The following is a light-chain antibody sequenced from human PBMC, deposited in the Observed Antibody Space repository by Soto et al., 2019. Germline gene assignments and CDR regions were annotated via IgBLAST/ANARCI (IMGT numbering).Light chain of an antibody. Sequence: EIVLTQSPGTLSLSPGERATLSCRASQSVSSSFLAWYQQKPGQAPRLLIYGASSRPTGIPDRFSGSGSGTDFTLTISELEPEDFAVYYCQQYGSSPWTFGQGTKVEIK. CDR3: QQYGSSPWT. V-gene: IGKV3-20*01. CDR2: GAS. CDR1: QSVSSSF. J-gene: IGKJ1*01.